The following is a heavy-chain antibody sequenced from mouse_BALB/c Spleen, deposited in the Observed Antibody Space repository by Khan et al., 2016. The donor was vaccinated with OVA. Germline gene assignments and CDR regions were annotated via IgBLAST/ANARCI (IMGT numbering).Heavy chain of an antibody. CDR3: ARIKKIVATYFDY. Sequence: QVQLQQSGAELVKAGASVKMSCKASGYTFTSYWMHWVKQRLGQGLEWFAETNPTNGRTYYNEKFTSKATLTVDKSYSTAYMLLSGPTFEDSAVYYCARIKKIVATYFDYWGQGTTLTVSS. V-gene: IGHV1S81*02. D-gene: IGHD1-1*01. CDR2: TNPTNGRT. CDR1: GYTFTSYW. J-gene: IGHJ2*01.